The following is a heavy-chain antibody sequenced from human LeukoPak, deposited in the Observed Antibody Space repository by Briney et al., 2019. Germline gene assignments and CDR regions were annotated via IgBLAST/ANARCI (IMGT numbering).Heavy chain of an antibody. D-gene: IGHD2-15*01. CDR2: ISSSGSTI. CDR1: GFTFSSHE. CDR3: AKNGDRGAYCTGGTCYPYFYYYMDV. Sequence: GGSLGLSCAASGFTFSSHEMNWVRQAPGKGLEWVSYISSSGSTIYYADSVKGRFTISRDNAKNSLYLQMNSLRAEDTAVYYCAKNGDRGAYCTGGTCYPYFYYYMDVWGKGTTVTI. V-gene: IGHV3-48*03. J-gene: IGHJ6*03.